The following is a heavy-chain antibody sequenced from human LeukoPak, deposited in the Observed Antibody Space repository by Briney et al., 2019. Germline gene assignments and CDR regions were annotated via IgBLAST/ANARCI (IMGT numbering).Heavy chain of an antibody. D-gene: IGHD6-19*01. Sequence: SVKVSCKASGGTFSSYAISWVRQAPGQGLEWMGGIIPIFGTANYAQKFQGRVTITADESTSTAYMELSSLRSEDTAVYYCARVSWESSGWITFDYWGQGTLVTASS. V-gene: IGHV1-69*13. J-gene: IGHJ4*02. CDR3: ARVSWESSGWITFDY. CDR2: IIPIFGTA. CDR1: GGTFSSYA.